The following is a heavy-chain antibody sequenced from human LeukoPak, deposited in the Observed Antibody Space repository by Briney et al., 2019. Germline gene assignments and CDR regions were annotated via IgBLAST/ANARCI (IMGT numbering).Heavy chain of an antibody. J-gene: IGHJ6*03. CDR3: ARQRRVRGAKEVYYYYYYYMDV. V-gene: IGHV4-38-2*02. Sequence: ASETLSLTCTVSGYSISSGYFWGWIRQSPVKGLEWIGSIYPSGSTYYNPSLKSRVTISVDTSKNQFSLKLSSVTAADTAVYYCARQRRVRGAKEVYYYYYYYMDVWGKGTTVTISS. CDR1: GYSISSGYF. D-gene: IGHD3-10*01. CDR2: IYPSGST.